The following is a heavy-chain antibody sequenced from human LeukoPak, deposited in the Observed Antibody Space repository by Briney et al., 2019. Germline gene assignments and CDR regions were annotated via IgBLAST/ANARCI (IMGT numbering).Heavy chain of an antibody. CDR3: AKWTFWSGYPQH. Sequence: GGSLRLSCAASGFTFSSSAMHWVRQAPGKGLEWVSAISGSGGSTYSSDSMKGRFTISRDNSKNTLYLQMNSLRAEDTAVYYCAKWTFWSGYPQHWGQGTLVTVSS. D-gene: IGHD3-3*01. CDR1: GFTFSSSA. V-gene: IGHV3-23*01. J-gene: IGHJ1*01. CDR2: ISGSGGST.